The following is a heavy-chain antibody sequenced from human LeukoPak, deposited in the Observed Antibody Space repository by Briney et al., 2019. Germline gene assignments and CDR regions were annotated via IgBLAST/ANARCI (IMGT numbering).Heavy chain of an antibody. J-gene: IGHJ5*02. CDR1: GYTLTIYG. CDR2: TSAYNGNT. CDR3: ARGYSYENWFDP. V-gene: IGHV1-18*01. Sequence: ASVTVSCKASGYTLTIYGISWVRQAPGQGLEWMGWTSAYNGNTNYAQKLQGRVTMTTDTSTSTAYMELRSLRSDDTAVYYCARGYSYENWFDPWGQGTLVTVSS. D-gene: IGHD5-18*01.